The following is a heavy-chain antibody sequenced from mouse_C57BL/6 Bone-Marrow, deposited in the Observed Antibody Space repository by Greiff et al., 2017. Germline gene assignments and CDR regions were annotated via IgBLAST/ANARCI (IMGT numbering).Heavy chain of an antibody. CDR3: TTGYLLWPH. D-gene: IGHD2-1*01. Sequence: EVQLVESGAELVRPGASVKLSCTASGFNIKDDYMHWVQQRPEQGLEWVGWIDPETGDNASASKFQGKATITADTSSHTAYLQLSSLTSEDTAVYYCTTGYLLWPHWSQGTTLTVSS. CDR1: GFNIKDDY. CDR2: IDPETGDN. V-gene: IGHV14-4*01. J-gene: IGHJ2*01.